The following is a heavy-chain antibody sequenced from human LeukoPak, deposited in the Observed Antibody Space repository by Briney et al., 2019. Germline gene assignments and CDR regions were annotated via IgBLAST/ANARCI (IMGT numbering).Heavy chain of an antibody. J-gene: IGHJ4*02. CDR1: GYTFTGYY. CDR2: INPNSGGT. CDR3: ARDGEGATDFDY. D-gene: IGHD1-26*01. V-gene: IGHV1-2*02. Sequence: ASVKVSCKASGYTFTGYYMHWVRQAPGQGLEWMGWINPNSGGTNYAQKFQGRVTMTRDTSISTAYMELRSLRSDDTAVYYCARDGEGATDFDYWGQGTLVTVSS.